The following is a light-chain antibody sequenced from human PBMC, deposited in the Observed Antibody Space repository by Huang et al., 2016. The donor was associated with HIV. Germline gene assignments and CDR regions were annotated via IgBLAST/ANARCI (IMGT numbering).Light chain of an antibody. J-gene: IGKJ4*01. V-gene: IGKV1-39*01. CDR2: TAS. CDR3: QQSYSNVLT. Sequence: DIQMTQSPSSLSASVGDRVTISCRASQSISTYLNWYQYRPGKAPKVLIYTASNLQSGVPSRFSGSGSGTDFTLTISSLQPEDSATYYCQQSYSNVLTFGGGTKVEIK. CDR1: QSISTY.